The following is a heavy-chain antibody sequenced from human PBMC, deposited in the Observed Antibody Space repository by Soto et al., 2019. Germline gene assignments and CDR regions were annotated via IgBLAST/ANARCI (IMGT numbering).Heavy chain of an antibody. CDR3: GSGRSGQIVIVY. CDR1: GYTFTGYY. J-gene: IGHJ4*02. D-gene: IGHD2-15*01. CDR2: INPDSGDT. V-gene: IGHV1-2*02. Sequence: ASVKFSCKSSGYTFTGYYMHWVRQAPGQGLEWMGWINPDSGDTNYAEKFQGRVTMTRDTSISTAYMDLSRLRSDDTAVYYCGSGRSGQIVIVYWGQGIPVTVSS.